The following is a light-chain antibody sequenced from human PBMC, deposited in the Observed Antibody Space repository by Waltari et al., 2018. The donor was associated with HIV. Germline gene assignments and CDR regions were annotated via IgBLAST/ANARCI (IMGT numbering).Light chain of an antibody. Sequence: DIVMTQSPATLSVSPGERATLSCRASQSISNTLAWYQQKPGQAPRLLMYDASTRATGVPARFSGSGSGTEFTLTISSLQSEDFAVYYCQQYINWPPYTFGQGTKLEIK. J-gene: IGKJ2*01. CDR2: DAS. CDR3: QQYINWPPYT. CDR1: QSISNT. V-gene: IGKV3-15*01.